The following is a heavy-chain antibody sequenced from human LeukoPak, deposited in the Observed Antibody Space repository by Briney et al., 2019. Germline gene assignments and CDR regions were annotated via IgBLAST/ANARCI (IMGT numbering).Heavy chain of an antibody. CDR2: ISDIGSI. D-gene: IGHD2-8*02. J-gene: IGHJ4*02. V-gene: IGHV4-59*08. CDR1: GGSISSYY. CDR3: AGHHPRNTVDF. Sequence: SETLSLTCTVSGGSISSYYWSWIRQPPGKGLEWIAYISDIGSINYNPSLKSRVTISLDTSKNQYSLKLSSVTAADTAVYYCAGHHPRNTVDFWGQGTLVTVSS.